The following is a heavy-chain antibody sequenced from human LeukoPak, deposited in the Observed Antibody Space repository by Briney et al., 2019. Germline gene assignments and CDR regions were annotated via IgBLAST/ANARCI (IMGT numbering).Heavy chain of an antibody. CDR3: ARRWLHRPADY. CDR2: INHSGST. J-gene: IGHJ4*02. D-gene: IGHD5-24*01. V-gene: IGHV4-34*01. Sequence: SETLSLTCAVYGGSFSGYYWSWIRQPPGKGLEWIGEINHSGSTNYYPSRKSRVTISVETSKNQFSLKLSSVAAADTAVYYCARRWLHRPADYWGQGTLVTVSS. CDR1: GGSFSGYY.